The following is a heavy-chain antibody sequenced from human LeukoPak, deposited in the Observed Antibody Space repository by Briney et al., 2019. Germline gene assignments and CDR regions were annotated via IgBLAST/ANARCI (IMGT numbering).Heavy chain of an antibody. Sequence: GASVTVSCKASGYTFTSYYMHWVRQAPGQGLEWMGVINPSGGSTSYAQKFQGRVTMTRDTSTSTVYMELSSLRSEDTAVYYCARATPAYYDSSGYYYFDYWGQGTLVTVSS. CDR3: ARATPAYYDSSGYYYFDY. CDR1: GYTFTSYY. V-gene: IGHV1-46*01. D-gene: IGHD3-22*01. CDR2: INPSGGST. J-gene: IGHJ4*02.